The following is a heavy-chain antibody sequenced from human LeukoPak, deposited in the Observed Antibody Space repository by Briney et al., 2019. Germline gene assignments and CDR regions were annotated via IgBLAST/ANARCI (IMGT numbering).Heavy chain of an antibody. J-gene: IGHJ3*02. Sequence: SETLSLTCTVSGGSISSGGYYWRWIRQHPGKGLEWIGYIYYSGSTYYNPSLKSRVTISVDTSKNQFSLKLSSVTAADTAVYYCARGGVTVFDAFDIWGQGTMVTVSS. CDR1: GGSISSGGYY. CDR2: IYYSGST. V-gene: IGHV4-31*03. D-gene: IGHD2-21*02. CDR3: ARGGVTVFDAFDI.